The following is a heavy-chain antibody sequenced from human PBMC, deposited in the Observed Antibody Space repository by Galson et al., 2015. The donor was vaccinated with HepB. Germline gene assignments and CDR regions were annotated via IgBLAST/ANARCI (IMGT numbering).Heavy chain of an antibody. D-gene: IGHD3-9*01. V-gene: IGHV3-9*01. CDR1: GFTFDDYA. J-gene: IGHJ4*02. CDR3: AKSDNYDILTGYHDY. Sequence: SLRLSCAASGFTFDDYAMHWVRQAPGKGLEWVSGISWNSGSIGYADSVKGRFTISRDNAKNSLYLQMNSLRAEDTALYYCAKSDNYDILTGYHDYWGQGTLVTVSS. CDR2: ISWNSGSI.